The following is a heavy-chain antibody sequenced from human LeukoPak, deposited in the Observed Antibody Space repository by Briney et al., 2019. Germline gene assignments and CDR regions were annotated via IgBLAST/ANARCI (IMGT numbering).Heavy chain of an antibody. CDR2: ISASGGST. CDR3: AASWTEVY. J-gene: IGHJ4*02. Sequence: GGSLRLSCAASGFTFSSYAMSWVRQAPVKGLVWVSTISASGGSTYYADSVKGRFTISRDNAKNSLYLQMNSLRPEDTAFYYCAASWTEVYWGQGILVTVSS. CDR1: GFTFSSYA. D-gene: IGHD1-1*01. V-gene: IGHV3-23*01.